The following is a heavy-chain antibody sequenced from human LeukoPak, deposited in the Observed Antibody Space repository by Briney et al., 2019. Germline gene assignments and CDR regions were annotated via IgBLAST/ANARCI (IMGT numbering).Heavy chain of an antibody. CDR3: ANQAYSQFDY. V-gene: IGHV3-7*01. J-gene: IGHJ4*02. CDR1: GFAFSYYW. D-gene: IGHD4-11*01. Sequence: GSLRLSCVASGFAFSYYWMRWVRQAPGKGLELVANISPDGSAEDYVDSVRGRFAISRDNAKRSLYLQMNSLSPEDTAVYYCANQAYSQFDYWGQGTLVSVSS. CDR2: ISPDGSAE.